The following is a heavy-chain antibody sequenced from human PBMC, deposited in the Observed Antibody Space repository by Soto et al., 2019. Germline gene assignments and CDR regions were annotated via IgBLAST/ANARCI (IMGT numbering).Heavy chain of an antibody. V-gene: IGHV4-59*08. CDR1: SGPDRSHN. J-gene: IGHJ6*01. CDR2: VYYTGDA. D-gene: IGHD4-17*01. CDR3: VRKGIDYLPGLVDV. Sequence: QVQLQQSGPRLVKPSETLSLTCTVSSGPDRSHNWGWIRQPPGRGLEWIGYVYYTGDAAYNPYLRSRFSISEDMTTNDISLTLTSFTAANTRIYYLVRKGIDYLPGLVDVSGHGNTVSVTS.